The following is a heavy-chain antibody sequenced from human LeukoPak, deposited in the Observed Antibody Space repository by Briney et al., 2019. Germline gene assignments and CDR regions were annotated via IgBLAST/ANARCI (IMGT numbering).Heavy chain of an antibody. D-gene: IGHD1-26*01. CDR1: GFTFSSYA. J-gene: IGHJ4*02. V-gene: IGHV3-23*01. CDR2: IVGSEYTT. CDR3: ARSSVGVRRRTDY. Sequence: PGGSLRLSCVGSGFTFSSYAMSWVRQAPGKGLEWVSSIVGSEYTTYYADSVKGRFTISRDNSKNTVYLQMNSLRAEDTAVYYCARSSVGVRRRTDYWGQGTLVTVSS.